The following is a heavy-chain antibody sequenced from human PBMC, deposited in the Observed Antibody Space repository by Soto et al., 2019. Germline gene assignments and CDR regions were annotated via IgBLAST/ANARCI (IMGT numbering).Heavy chain of an antibody. CDR1: GFTFSSYA. D-gene: IGHD1-26*01. CDR2: ISGSGGST. V-gene: IGHV3-23*01. Sequence: EVQLLESGGGLVQPGGSLRLSCAASGFTFSSYAMSWVRQAPGKGLEWVSAISGSGGSTYYADSVKGRFTISRDNSKNTLYLKMNSLRAEDTAVYYCAKAKEGEWELRNWFDPWGQGTLVTVSS. J-gene: IGHJ5*02. CDR3: AKAKEGEWELRNWFDP.